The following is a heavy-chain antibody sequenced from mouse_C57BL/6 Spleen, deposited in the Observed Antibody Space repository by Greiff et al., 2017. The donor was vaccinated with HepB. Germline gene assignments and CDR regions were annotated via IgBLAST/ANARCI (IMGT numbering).Heavy chain of an antibody. CDR1: GFTFSSYT. Sequence: EVQGVESGGGLVKPGGSLKLSCAASGFTFSSYTMSWVRQTPEKRLEWVATISGGGGNTYYPDSVKGRFTISRDNAKNTLYLQMSSLRSEDTALYYCARDYYGSSLWGTGTTVTVSS. CDR2: ISGGGGNT. CDR3: ARDYYGSSL. J-gene: IGHJ1*03. D-gene: IGHD1-1*01. V-gene: IGHV5-9*01.